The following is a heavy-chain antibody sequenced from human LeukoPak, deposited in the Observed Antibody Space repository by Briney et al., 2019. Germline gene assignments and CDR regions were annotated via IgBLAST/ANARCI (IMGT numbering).Heavy chain of an antibody. CDR3: EKAPKGYFDY. CDR1: GFTFSSYA. Sequence: GGSLRLSCAASGFTFSSYAMSWVRQAPGKGLEWVSAISGSGGSTYYADSVKGRFTISRDNSKNTLYLQMNSLRAEDTAVYYLEKAPKGYFDYGGGGPRVTVPS. D-gene: IGHD6-13*01. CDR2: ISGSGGST. J-gene: IGHJ4*02. V-gene: IGHV3-23*01.